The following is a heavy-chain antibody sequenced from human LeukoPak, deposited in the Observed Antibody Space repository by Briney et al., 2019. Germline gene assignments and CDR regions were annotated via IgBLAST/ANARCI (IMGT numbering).Heavy chain of an antibody. Sequence: PGGSLRLFCAASGFTFSSYAMHWVRQARGKGLEGVAVISYDGSNKYYADSVKGRFIISRDNSKNTLYLQMNSLRAEDTAVYYCARVSYYSSSWYRPPDYYYMDVWGKGTTVTVSS. J-gene: IGHJ6*03. CDR1: GFTFSSYA. V-gene: IGHV3-30*04. CDR2: ISYDGSNK. D-gene: IGHD6-13*01. CDR3: ARVSYYSSSWYRPPDYYYMDV.